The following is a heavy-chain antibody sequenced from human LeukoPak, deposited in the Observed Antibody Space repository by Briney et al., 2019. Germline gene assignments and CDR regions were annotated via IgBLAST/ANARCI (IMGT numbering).Heavy chain of an antibody. CDR2: INHSGST. Sequence: SETLSLTCAVYGGPFSGYYWSWIRQPPGKGLEWIGEINHSGSTNYNPSLKSRVTISVDTSKNQFSLKLSSVTAADTAVYYCARGRKGLGVYSSSWYGDYWGQGTLVTVSS. D-gene: IGHD6-13*01. CDR1: GGPFSGYY. V-gene: IGHV4-34*01. CDR3: ARGRKGLGVYSSSWYGDY. J-gene: IGHJ4*02.